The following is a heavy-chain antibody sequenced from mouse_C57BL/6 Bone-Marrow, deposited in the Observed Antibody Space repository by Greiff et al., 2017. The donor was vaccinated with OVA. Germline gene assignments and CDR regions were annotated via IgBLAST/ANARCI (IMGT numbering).Heavy chain of an antibody. CDR1: GYTFTSYW. D-gene: IGHD1-1*01. V-gene: IGHV1-7*01. Sequence: QVQLQQSGAELAKPGASVKLSCKASGYTFTSYWMHWVKQRPGQGLEWIGYINPSSGYTKYNQKFKDKATLTADKSSSTAYMQLSSLTYEDSAVYYCGLTTVVAAVDYWGQGTSVTVSS. CDR3: GLTTVVAAVDY. CDR2: INPSSGYT. J-gene: IGHJ4*01.